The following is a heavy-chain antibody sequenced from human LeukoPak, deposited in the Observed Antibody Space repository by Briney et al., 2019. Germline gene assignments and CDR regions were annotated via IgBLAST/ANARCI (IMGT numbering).Heavy chain of an antibody. V-gene: IGHV1-18*01. J-gene: IGHJ4*02. CDR1: GYTFTSYG. CDR3: ARDHQIVVVVAATPRFDY. CDR2: ISAYNGNT. D-gene: IGHD2-15*01. Sequence: GASVTVSCKASGYTFTSYGISWVRQAPGQGLEWMGWISAYNGNTNYAQKLQGRVTMTTDTSTSTAYMELRSLRSDDTAVYYCARDHQIVVVVAATPRFDYWGQGTLVTVSS.